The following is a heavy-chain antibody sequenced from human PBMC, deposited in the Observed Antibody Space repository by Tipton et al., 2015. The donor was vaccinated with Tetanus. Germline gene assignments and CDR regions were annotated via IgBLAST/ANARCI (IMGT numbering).Heavy chain of an antibody. Sequence: TLSLTCTVSGGSISGYYWNWIRQLPGKGLEWIGYIHYSGGTNYNPSLTSAVPMSVDTAKNHFSLTVNSATAADTAVYYCARETPGAGHFDYWGQGTLVTVSS. CDR2: IHYSGGT. V-gene: IGHV4-59*01. CDR1: GGSISGYY. D-gene: IGHD1-14*01. CDR3: ARETPGAGHFDY. J-gene: IGHJ4*02.